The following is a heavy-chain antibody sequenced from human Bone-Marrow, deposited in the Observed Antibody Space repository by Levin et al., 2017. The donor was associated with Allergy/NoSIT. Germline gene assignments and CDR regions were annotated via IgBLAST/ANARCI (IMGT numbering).Heavy chain of an antibody. V-gene: IGHV3-23*01. CDR2: ISGTGSNT. D-gene: IGHD1/OR15-1a*01. CDR1: GFNFNTNA. J-gene: IGHJ4*02. Sequence: GASVKVSCAASGFNFNTNAMTWVRQAPGKGLEWVSSISGTGSNTFYAAPVKGRFTISRDNSKNTLYLQMNSLRVDDTAVYYCAKQGTTPTHFDFWGQGTLVTVSS. CDR3: AKQGTTPTHFDF.